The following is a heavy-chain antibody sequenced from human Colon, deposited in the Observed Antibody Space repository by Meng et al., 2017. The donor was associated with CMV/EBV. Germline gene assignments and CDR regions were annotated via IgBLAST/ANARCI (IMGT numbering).Heavy chain of an antibody. D-gene: IGHD1-26*01. Sequence: GESLKISCAASGFIFNTYWMSWVRQAPGKGLEWVANIHQDGSERYYVDSVKGRFTVSRDNAKISVYLQMDSLRAEDTAVYYCARGAKLVGGGLYFDYWGLGILVTVSS. CDR3: ARGAKLVGGGLYFDY. J-gene: IGHJ4*02. V-gene: IGHV3-7*01. CDR1: GFIFNTYW. CDR2: IHQDGSER.